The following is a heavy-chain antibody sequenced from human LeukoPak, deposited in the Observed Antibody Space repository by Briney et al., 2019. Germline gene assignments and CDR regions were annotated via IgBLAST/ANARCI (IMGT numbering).Heavy chain of an antibody. CDR2: ISHDGGNK. Sequence: GGCLRLSCAASGFTFSVYGVHWVRQGPGKGLEWVALISHDGGNKNYTDSVKGRFTISRDNSKNTVYLQMNSLRPEDTAVYYCAKPRGGYYFDYWGQGTLVTVSS. CDR1: GFTFSVYG. D-gene: IGHD3-3*01. J-gene: IGHJ4*02. V-gene: IGHV3-30*18. CDR3: AKPRGGYYFDY.